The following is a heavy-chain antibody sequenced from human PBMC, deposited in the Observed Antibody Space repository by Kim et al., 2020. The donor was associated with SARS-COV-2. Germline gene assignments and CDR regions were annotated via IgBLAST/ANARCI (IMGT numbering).Heavy chain of an antibody. CDR1: GYSFTNYW. Sequence: GESLKISCTASGYSFTNYWIGWVRQMPGKGLEWMGIIYPGDSDTKYSPSFQGQVTISADETLSTGYLQWRSLKASDTATYYCAMAPSGTLTPYYFDFWGQGTLVPVSS. V-gene: IGHV5-51*01. CDR3: AMAPSGTLTPYYFDF. CDR2: IYPGDSDT. D-gene: IGHD1-26*01. J-gene: IGHJ4*02.